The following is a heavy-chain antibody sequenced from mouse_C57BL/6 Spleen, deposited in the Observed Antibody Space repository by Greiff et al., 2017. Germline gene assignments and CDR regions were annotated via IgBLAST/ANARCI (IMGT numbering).Heavy chain of an antibody. D-gene: IGHD2-3*01. J-gene: IGHJ3*01. Sequence: QVQLQQPGAELVRPGSSVKLSCKASGYTFTSYWMHWVKQRPIQGLEWIGNIDPSDSETHYNQKFKDKATLTVDKSSSTAYMQLSSLTSEDSAVYYCARASYDGYSWFAYWGQGTLVTVSA. CDR2: IDPSDSET. CDR3: ARASYDGYSWFAY. V-gene: IGHV1-52*01. CDR1: GYTFTSYW.